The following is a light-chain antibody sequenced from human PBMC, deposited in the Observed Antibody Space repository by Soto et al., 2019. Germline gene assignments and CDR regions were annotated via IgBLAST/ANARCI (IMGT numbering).Light chain of an antibody. V-gene: IGKV1-39*01. CDR2: AAS. CDR1: QSISSY. J-gene: IGKJ2*01. Sequence: DIQMTQSPSSLSASVGDRVTITCRASQSISSYLNWYQQKPGKAHKLLIYAASSLQSGVPSRFSGSGSGTDFTLTISSLQPEDFATDYCQQSYSTLRTFGQGTKLEIK. CDR3: QQSYSTLRT.